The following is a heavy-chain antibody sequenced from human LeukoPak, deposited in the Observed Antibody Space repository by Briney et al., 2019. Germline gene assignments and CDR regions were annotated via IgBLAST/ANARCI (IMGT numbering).Heavy chain of an antibody. Sequence: GGSLRLSCAASGFTFSSSAMSWVRQAPGKGLEWVSSISGSGSGGSTYYADSVKGRFTISRDNAKNTLYLQMNSLRAEDTAVYYCARGLSGYSSSLGYWGQGTLVTVSS. J-gene: IGHJ4*02. CDR2: ISGSGSGGST. CDR1: GFTFSSSA. CDR3: ARGLSGYSSSLGY. D-gene: IGHD6-6*01. V-gene: IGHV3-23*01.